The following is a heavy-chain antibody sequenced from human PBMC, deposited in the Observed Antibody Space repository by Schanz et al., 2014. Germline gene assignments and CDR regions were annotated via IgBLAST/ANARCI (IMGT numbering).Heavy chain of an antibody. D-gene: IGHD1-7*01. V-gene: IGHV4-34*01. J-gene: IGHJ4*02. CDR2: VNHGGYT. Sequence: QVQLQQWGAGLLKPSETLSLTCAFSGGSFSGYWWTWVRQSPGKGLEWIGEVNHGGYTNYNPSLKIRVTVSVAMSKKQFSLRLSSVTAADTAAYYCATWSGTRLFHNWGQGTLVTVSS. CDR1: GGSFSGYW. CDR3: ATWSGTRLFHN.